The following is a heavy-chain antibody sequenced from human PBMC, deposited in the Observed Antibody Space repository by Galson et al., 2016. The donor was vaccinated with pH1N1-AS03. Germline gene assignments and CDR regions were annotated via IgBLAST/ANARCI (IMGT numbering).Heavy chain of an antibody. V-gene: IGHV3-74*01. CDR2: INSDGSYT. CDR1: GFTLSNYW. D-gene: IGHD5-24*01. J-gene: IGHJ4*02. Sequence: SLRLSCAASGFTLSNYWMHWVRQAPGKGLVWVSRINSDGSYTNYADSVWGRFTISRDNARNSLYLQMDSLRAEDTAVYYCARDRDGSDYFDSWSQGTLVTVSS. CDR3: ARDRDGSDYFDS.